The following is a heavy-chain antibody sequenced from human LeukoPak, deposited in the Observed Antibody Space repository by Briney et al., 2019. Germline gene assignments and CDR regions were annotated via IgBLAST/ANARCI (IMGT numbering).Heavy chain of an antibody. V-gene: IGHV3-21*01. J-gene: IGHJ5*02. Sequence: AGGSLRLSCAASGFTFSSYSMNWVRQAPGKGLEWVSSISSGGMWIYYADSLKGRFTISRDNAKNSLYLQMKSLRVEDTAVYYCARDAGGRTQREGWFDPWGQGTLVTVSS. CDR3: ARDAGGRTQREGWFDP. CDR2: ISSGGMWI. CDR1: GFTFSSYS. D-gene: IGHD1-26*01.